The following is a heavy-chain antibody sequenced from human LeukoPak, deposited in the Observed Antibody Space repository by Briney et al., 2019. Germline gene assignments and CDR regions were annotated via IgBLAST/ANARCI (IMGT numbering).Heavy chain of an antibody. CDR1: GYTFTSYA. V-gene: IGHV7-4-1*02. Sequence: ASVKVSCKASGYTFTSYAMNWVRQAPGQGLEWMGWINTNTGNPTYAQDFTGRFVFSLDTSVSTAYLQISSLKAEDTAVYYCARGAEYYDYWSAAPGYYFDYWGQGTLGTVSS. D-gene: IGHD3-3*01. CDR3: ARGAEYYDYWSAAPGYYFDY. CDR2: INTNTGNP. J-gene: IGHJ4*02.